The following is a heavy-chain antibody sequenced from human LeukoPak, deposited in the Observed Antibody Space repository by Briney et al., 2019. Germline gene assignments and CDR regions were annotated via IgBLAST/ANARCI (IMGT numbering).Heavy chain of an antibody. CDR3: ARDLGGSGWYTPSFDY. CDR1: GFTFSSYA. Sequence: PGGSLRLSCAASGFTFSSYAMSWVRQAPGKGLEWVSSIRSSSSYIYYADSVKGRFTISRDNAKNSLYLQMNSLRAEDTAVYYCARDLGGSGWYTPSFDYWGQGTLVTVSS. V-gene: IGHV3-21*01. J-gene: IGHJ4*02. CDR2: IRSSSSYI. D-gene: IGHD6-19*01.